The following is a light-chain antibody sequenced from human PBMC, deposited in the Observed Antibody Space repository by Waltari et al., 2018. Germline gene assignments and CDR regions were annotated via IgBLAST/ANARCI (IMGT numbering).Light chain of an antibody. CDR3: QTGGFGIWV. J-gene: IGLJ3*02. CDR2: VNSDGSH. Sequence: QLMLTQSPSASASLGASGKLTSTLSSGHSSYAIACHQQQPEKGPRYLMKVNSDGSHIKGDGIPDRFSGSSSGAERYLTISSLQSEDEADYYCQTGGFGIWVFGGGTKLTVL. V-gene: IGLV4-69*01. CDR1: SGHSSYA.